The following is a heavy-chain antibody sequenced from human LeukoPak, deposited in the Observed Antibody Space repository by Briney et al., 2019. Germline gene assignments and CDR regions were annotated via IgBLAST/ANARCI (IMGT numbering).Heavy chain of an antibody. Sequence: SGGSLRLSCVASGFSFRRYGMGWVRQSPEKGLEWVSAISGSGALSSGGGTTYYADSVKGRFTISRDNSQNTLYLQMNSLRAEDTAVYYCAKGLVSYYFDYWGQGTQVTVSS. V-gene: IGHV3-23*01. CDR2: ISGSGALSSGGGTT. CDR1: GFSFRRYG. CDR3: AKGLVSYYFDY. D-gene: IGHD3-9*01. J-gene: IGHJ4*02.